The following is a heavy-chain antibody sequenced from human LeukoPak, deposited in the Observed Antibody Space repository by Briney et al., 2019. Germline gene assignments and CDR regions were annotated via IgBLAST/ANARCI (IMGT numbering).Heavy chain of an antibody. D-gene: IGHD3-22*01. V-gene: IGHV4-4*02. Sequence: TSETLSLTCAVSGGSISSSNWWSWVRQPPGKGLEWIGEIYHSGSTNYNPSLKSRVTISVDKSKNQFSLKLSSVTAADTAVYYCARDAYYYDGSGYYVVDYWGQGTLVTVSS. CDR3: ARDAYYYDGSGYYVVDY. CDR2: IYHSGST. J-gene: IGHJ4*02. CDR1: GGSISSSNW.